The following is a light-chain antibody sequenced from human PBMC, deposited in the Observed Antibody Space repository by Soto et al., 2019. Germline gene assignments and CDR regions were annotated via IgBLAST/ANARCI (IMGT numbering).Light chain of an antibody. J-gene: IGKJ1*01. Sequence: DIQLTQSPSVLSASVGDRVTITCRASQGISSYLAWYQQKPGKAPKLLIYAASTLQSGVPSRFSGSGSGTEFTLTISSLQPDDFATYYCQHYKMYSPWTFGQGTKVDIK. CDR2: AAS. CDR3: QHYKMYSPWT. CDR1: QGISSY. V-gene: IGKV1-9*01.